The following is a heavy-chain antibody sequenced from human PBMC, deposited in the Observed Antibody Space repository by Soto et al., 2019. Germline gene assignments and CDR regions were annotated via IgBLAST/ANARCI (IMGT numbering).Heavy chain of an antibody. J-gene: IGHJ5*02. CDR2: INAGNGNT. CDR1: GYTCTSYA. Sequence: GASVKVSCKASGYTCTSYAMHWVRQAPGQRLEWMGWINAGNGNTKYSQKFQGRVTITRDTSASTAYMELSSLRSEDTAVYYCARGSGNIDLNYDFWSADWRWFDPWGQGTLVTVSS. CDR3: ARGSGNIDLNYDFWSADWRWFDP. V-gene: IGHV1-3*01. D-gene: IGHD3-3*01.